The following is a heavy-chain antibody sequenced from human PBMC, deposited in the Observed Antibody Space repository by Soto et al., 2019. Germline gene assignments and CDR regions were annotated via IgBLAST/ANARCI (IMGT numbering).Heavy chain of an antibody. CDR2: IYHSGST. CDR3: ARVAVAGTRVDY. D-gene: IGHD6-19*01. J-gene: IGHJ4*02. V-gene: IGHV4-4*02. CDR1: GGSISSSNW. Sequence: QVQLQESGPGLVKPSGTLSLTCAVSGGSISSSNWWSWVRQPPGKGLEWIGEIYHSGSTNYNPSLKSRVTISVAKSKNQFSLRLGSVTAADTAVYYCARVAVAGTRVDYWGQGTLVTVSS.